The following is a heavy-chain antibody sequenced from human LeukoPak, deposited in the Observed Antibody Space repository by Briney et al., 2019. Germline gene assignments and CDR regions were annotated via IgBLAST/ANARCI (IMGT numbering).Heavy chain of an antibody. CDR3: ARRYDVVVVAATPRYWYFDL. Sequence: SXTLSLTCTVSGGSISSSSYYWGWIRQPPGKGLEWIGSIYYSGSTYYNPSVKSRVNICVDTSKNHFSLKLSSVTAADTAVYYCARRYDVVVVAATPRYWYFDLWGRGTLVTVSS. D-gene: IGHD2-15*01. J-gene: IGHJ2*01. CDR2: IYYSGST. CDR1: GGSISSSSYY. V-gene: IGHV4-39*01.